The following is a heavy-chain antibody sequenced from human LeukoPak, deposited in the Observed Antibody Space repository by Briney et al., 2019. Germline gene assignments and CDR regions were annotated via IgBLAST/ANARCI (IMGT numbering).Heavy chain of an antibody. CDR1: GGSISSGGYY. D-gene: IGHD2-2*01. J-gene: IGHJ4*02. Sequence: SETLSLTCTVSGGSISSGGYYWSWIRQHPGKGLEWIGYIYYSGSTYYNPSLKSRVTISVDTSKNQFPLKLSSVTAADTAVYYCAREGSNQLLWKGTFDYWGQGTLVTVSS. CDR2: IYYSGST. V-gene: IGHV4-31*03. CDR3: AREGSNQLLWKGTFDY.